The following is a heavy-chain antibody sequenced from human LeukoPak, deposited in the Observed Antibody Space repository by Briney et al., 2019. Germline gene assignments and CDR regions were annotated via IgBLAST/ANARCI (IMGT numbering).Heavy chain of an antibody. V-gene: IGHV4-59*01. Sequence: PSETLSLTCTVSGGSISSYYWSWIRQPPGKGLEWIGYIYYSGSTNYNPSLKSRVTISVDTSKNQFSLKLSSVTAADTAVYYCARGGMGYSSLNWFDPWGQGTLVTVSS. CDR2: IYYSGST. D-gene: IGHD6-13*01. J-gene: IGHJ5*02. CDR3: ARGGMGYSSLNWFDP. CDR1: GGSISSYY.